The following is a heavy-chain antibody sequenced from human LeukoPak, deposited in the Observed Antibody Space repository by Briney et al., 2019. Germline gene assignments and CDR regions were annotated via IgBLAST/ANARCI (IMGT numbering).Heavy chain of an antibody. CDR2: IGKAGDT. J-gene: IGHJ5*02. V-gene: IGHV3-13*01. CDR3: VRGDVGFDP. CDR1: GFTFSSYD. D-gene: IGHD2-21*01. Sequence: GGSLRLSCTASGFTFSSYDMHWVRQPTGEGLERVSGIGKAGDTYYLGSVKGRFTISRENAKNSLYLQMNSLRVGDTAVYYCVRGDVGFDPWGQGTLVTVSS.